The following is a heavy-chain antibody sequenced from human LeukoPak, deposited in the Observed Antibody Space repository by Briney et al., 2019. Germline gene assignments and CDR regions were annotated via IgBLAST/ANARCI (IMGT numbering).Heavy chain of an antibody. CDR3: ARDFHYYDSSGAD. J-gene: IGHJ4*02. V-gene: IGHV3-21*05. CDR2: ISSSRSYI. D-gene: IGHD3-22*01. Sequence: SGGSLRLSCAASGFTLSRYSMKWVRQAPGKGGEWGAYISSSRSYIYYADSVKGRFTICRENPKNPLYLQMNSLRAEDTAVYYCARDFHYYDSSGADWGQGTLVTVSS. CDR1: GFTLSRYS.